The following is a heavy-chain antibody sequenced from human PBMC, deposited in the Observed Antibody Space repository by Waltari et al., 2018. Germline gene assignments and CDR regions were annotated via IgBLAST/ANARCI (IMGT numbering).Heavy chain of an antibody. V-gene: IGHV4-59*01. J-gene: IGHJ5*02. CDR2: IYYSGST. CDR1: GGSISSYY. Sequence: QVQLQESGPGLVKPSETLSLTCTVSGGSISSYYWSWIRQPPGTGLEWIGCIYYSGSTNYNPSLKSRVTISVDTSKNQFSLKLSSVTAADTAVYYCARVPNCSSTSCYGSRVNWFDPWGQGTLVTVSS. CDR3: ARVPNCSSTSCYGSRVNWFDP. D-gene: IGHD2-2*01.